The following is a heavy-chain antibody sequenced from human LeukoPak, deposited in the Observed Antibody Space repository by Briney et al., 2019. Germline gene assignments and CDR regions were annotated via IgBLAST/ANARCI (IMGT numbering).Heavy chain of an antibody. V-gene: IGHV3-53*01. CDR2: IYSDNT. D-gene: IGHD4/OR15-4a*01. CDR1: GFTVSSNS. Sequence: GGSLRLSCTVSGFTVSSNSMSWARQAPGKGLEWVSFIYSDNTHYSDSVKGRFTISRGNSKNTLYLQMNSLRAEDTAVYYCARRAGAYSHPYDYWGQGTLVTVSS. CDR3: ARRAGAYSHPYDY. J-gene: IGHJ4*02.